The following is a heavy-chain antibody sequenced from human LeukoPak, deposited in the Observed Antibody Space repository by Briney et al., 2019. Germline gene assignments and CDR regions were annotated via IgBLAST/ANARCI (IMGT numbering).Heavy chain of an antibody. V-gene: IGHV4-34*01. Sequence: SETLSLTCTVYGGSFSGYYWSWIRQPPGKGLEWIGEINHSGSTNYNPPLKSRVTISVDTSKNQFSLKLSSVTAADTAVYYCARGGGDCSGGSCYIENDYWGQGTLVTVSS. D-gene: IGHD2-15*01. CDR1: GGSFSGYY. CDR2: INHSGST. CDR3: ARGGGDCSGGSCYIENDY. J-gene: IGHJ4*02.